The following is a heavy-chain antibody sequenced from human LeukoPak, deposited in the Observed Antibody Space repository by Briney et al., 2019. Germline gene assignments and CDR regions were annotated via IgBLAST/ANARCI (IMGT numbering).Heavy chain of an antibody. CDR3: ARGYLIADDFWSGYWDTYNWFDP. CDR1: GGSISSYY. CDR2: IYYSGST. Sequence: SETLSLTCTVSGGSISSYYWSWIRQPPGKGLEWIGYIYYSGSTNYNPSLKSRVTISVDTSKNQFSLKLSSVTAADTAVYYCARGYLIADDFWSGYWDTYNWFDPWGQGTLVTVSS. V-gene: IGHV4-59*01. D-gene: IGHD3-3*01. J-gene: IGHJ5*02.